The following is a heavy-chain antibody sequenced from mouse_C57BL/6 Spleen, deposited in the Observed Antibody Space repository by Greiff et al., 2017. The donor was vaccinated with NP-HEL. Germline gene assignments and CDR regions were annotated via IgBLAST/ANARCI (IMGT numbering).Heavy chain of an antibody. CDR3: ARTYYYGSSFYYFDY. V-gene: IGHV1-26*01. Sequence: EVQLQQSGPELVKPGASVKISCKASGYTFTDYYMNWVKQSHGKSLEWIGDINPNNGGTSYNQKFKGKATLTVDKSSSTAYMELRSLTSEDSAVYYCARTYYYGSSFYYFDYWGQGTTLTVSS. D-gene: IGHD1-1*01. CDR1: GYTFTDYY. CDR2: INPNNGGT. J-gene: IGHJ2*01.